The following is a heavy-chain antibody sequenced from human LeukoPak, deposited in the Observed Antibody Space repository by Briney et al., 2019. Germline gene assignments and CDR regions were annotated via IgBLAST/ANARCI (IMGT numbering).Heavy chain of an antibody. CDR1: GYTFTNYG. CDR3: ARAPSYDDSSNDY. D-gene: IGHD4-17*01. J-gene: IGHJ4*02. CDR2: ISPYNGKT. Sequence: ASVKVSCKASGYTFTNYGISWVRQAPGQGLEWMGWISPYNGKTNYAQRLQGRVTVTTGTSTNTAYMELRSLSSDDMAVYYCARAPSYDDSSNDYWGQGTLITVSS. V-gene: IGHV1-18*03.